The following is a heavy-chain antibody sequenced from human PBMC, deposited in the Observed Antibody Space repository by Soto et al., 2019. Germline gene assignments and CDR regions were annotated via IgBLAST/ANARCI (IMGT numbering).Heavy chain of an antibody. J-gene: IGHJ6*02. D-gene: IGHD6-13*01. CDR1: GFTFSSYG. V-gene: IGHV3-33*01. CDR2: IWYDGSNK. CDR3: ARGLSSSSWYSAKGYYGMDV. Sequence: PGGSLRLSCAASGFTFSSYGMHWVRQAPGKGLEWVAVIWYDGSNKYYADSVKGRFTISRDNSKKTLYLQMNSLRAEDTAVYYCARGLSSSSWYSAKGYYGMDVWGQGTTVTVSS.